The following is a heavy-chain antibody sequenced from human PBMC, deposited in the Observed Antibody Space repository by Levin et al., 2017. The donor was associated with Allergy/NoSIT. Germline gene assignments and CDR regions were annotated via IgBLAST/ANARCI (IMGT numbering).Heavy chain of an antibody. J-gene: IGHJ4*02. CDR3: TKGPYGSGCPYFDY. D-gene: IGHD6-19*01. V-gene: IGHV3-23*01. Sequence: GGSLRLSCTASGFSFSRYAMCWVRQAPGKGLEWVSTITSSGGSTYYADSVKGRFTISRDNSKNTLYLEMNSLRAQDTAVYYCTKGPYGSGCPYFDYWGQGTLVTVSS. CDR1: GFSFSRYA. CDR2: ITSSGGST.